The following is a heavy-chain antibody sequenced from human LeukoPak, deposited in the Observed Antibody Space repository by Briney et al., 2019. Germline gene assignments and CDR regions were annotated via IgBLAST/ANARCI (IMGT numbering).Heavy chain of an antibody. V-gene: IGHV1-8*03. J-gene: IGHJ5*02. Sequence: ASVKVSCKASGYTFTSYDINWVRQATGQGLEWMGWIKPNSGNTGYAQKFQGRVTITRNTSISTAYRELSSLRSEDTAVYYCARGYRFDPWGQGTLVTVSS. CDR1: GYTFTSYD. CDR3: ARGYRFDP. CDR2: IKPNSGNT.